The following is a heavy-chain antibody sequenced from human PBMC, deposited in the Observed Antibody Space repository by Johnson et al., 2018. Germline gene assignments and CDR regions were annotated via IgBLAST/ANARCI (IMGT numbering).Heavy chain of an antibody. CDR3: VKLWGYCSVRRCNYDMDV. Sequence: EVQLLESGGGLVQPGRSLRLSCVASGFNFDEYAMQWVRQVPGKGLECVSGISWNSGNIDYAESVKGRFTISRDNAKNSLFLQMNSLRTDDTALYHCVKLWGYCSVRRCNYDMDVWGQGTTVTVSS. D-gene: IGHD2-15*01. V-gene: IGHV3-9*01. CDR1: GFNFDEYA. J-gene: IGHJ6*03. CDR2: ISWNSGNI.